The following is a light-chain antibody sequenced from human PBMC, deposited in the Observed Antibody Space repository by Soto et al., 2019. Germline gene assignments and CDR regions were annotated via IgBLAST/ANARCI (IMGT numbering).Light chain of an antibody. J-gene: IGKJ1*01. CDR2: AAS. V-gene: IGKV3-11*01. CDR3: QQGNTWPWT. Sequence: EVVLTQSPDTLALPPAYGAALSCMASQSISSYLAWYQQKLGQAPRLLIYAASDRATGIPGRFSGSGSGTDFTLIISSLEPEDFAFYYCQQGNTWPWTFGQGTKVDIK. CDR1: QSISSY.